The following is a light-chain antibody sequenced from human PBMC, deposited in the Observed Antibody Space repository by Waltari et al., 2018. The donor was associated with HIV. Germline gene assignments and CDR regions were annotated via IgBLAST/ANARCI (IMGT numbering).Light chain of an antibody. J-gene: IGKJ2*01. Sequence: VLTQSPATLSVSPGDRVTLSCRASESVSSNLAWYQQKRGQAPRLVIYGASSRAAGIPGRFSGSGSGTEFTLTISSLQSEDFAVYYCQQYNNWPPMYTFGQGTKLEIK. V-gene: IGKV3-15*01. CDR1: ESVSSN. CDR2: GAS. CDR3: QQYNNWPPMYT.